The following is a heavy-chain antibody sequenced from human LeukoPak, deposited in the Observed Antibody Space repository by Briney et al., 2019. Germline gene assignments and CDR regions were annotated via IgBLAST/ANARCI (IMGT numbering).Heavy chain of an antibody. CDR3: AKVVGLQWLVRANFDH. Sequence: GGSLRLSCAASGFTFSSYAMSWVRQAPGKGLEWVSTISGSGGSTYYADSVKGRFTISRDNSKNTLYLQMNSLRAEDTAVYYCAKVVGLQWLVRANFDHWGQGTLVTVSS. CDR2: ISGSGGST. V-gene: IGHV3-23*01. J-gene: IGHJ4*02. CDR1: GFTFSSYA. D-gene: IGHD6-19*01.